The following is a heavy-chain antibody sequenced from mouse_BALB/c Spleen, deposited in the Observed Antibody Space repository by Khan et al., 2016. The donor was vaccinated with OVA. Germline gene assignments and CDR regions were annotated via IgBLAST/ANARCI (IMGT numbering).Heavy chain of an antibody. CDR2: INPSNGYT. CDR1: GYTFTSYT. V-gene: IGHV1-4*01. Sequence: QVQLQQSGAELARPGASVKMSCKASGYTFTSYTIHWIKLRPGQGLEWIGYINPSNGYTNYNQKLKDKATLTADKSSTTASMALRSLTSDDSALYNCVRDGAYHRNDGWFAYWGQGTLVTVSA. CDR3: VRDGAYHRNDGWFAY. D-gene: IGHD2-14*01. J-gene: IGHJ3*01.